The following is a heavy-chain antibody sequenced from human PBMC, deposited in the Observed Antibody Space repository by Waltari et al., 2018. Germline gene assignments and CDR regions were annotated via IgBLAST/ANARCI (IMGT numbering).Heavy chain of an antibody. V-gene: IGHV3-48*03. Sequence: EVQLVESGGGLVQPGGSLRLSCAASGFTSSSFEMNWVRQAPGKGLEWISYISTSGSNQQQQDSVQTRTTHTRDNDKHTTYIKMTTPRPPHTAVYPPPSVRGGAGDCLDYWGQGTLVTVSS. CDR1: GFTSSSFE. J-gene: IGHJ4*02. CDR2: ISTSGSNQ. D-gene: IGHD2-21*02. CDR3: PSVRGGAGDCLDY.